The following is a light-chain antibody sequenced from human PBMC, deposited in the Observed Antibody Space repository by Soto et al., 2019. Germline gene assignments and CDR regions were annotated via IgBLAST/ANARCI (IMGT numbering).Light chain of an antibody. J-gene: IGKJ1*01. CDR2: AAS. CDR3: LQHNSYPQT. Sequence: DIQMTQSPSSLSASVGDRVTITCRASQGIRDALGWYQKKPGKAPKRLIYAASSLQSGVPSRFSGSGSGTEFPLTISSLQPEDFANYYRLQHNSYPQTFGQGTKVEIK. V-gene: IGKV1-17*01. CDR1: QGIRDA.